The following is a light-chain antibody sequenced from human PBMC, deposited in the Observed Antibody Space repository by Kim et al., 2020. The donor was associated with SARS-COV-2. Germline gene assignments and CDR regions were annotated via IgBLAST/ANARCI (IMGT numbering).Light chain of an antibody. J-gene: IGKJ2*01. V-gene: IGKV3-15*01. CDR3: EQYNNWPYT. CDR2: GAS. CDR1: ESVGSN. Sequence: EILMTQSPAALSMSPGERATLSCRASESVGSNLAWYQQKPGQAPRLLIYGASTRATGVPASFGGSGSGTDFTLTISSLQTEDFAVYYCEQYNNWPYTFGQGTKLEI.